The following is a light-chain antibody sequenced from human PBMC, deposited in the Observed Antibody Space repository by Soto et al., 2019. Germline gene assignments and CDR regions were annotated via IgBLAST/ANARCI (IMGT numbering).Light chain of an antibody. CDR2: DNN. Sequence: QSVLTQPPSVSGAPGQRVTISCTGSSSNIGAGYDVHWYQQLPGAAPKLLIYDNNNRPSGVPDRFSGSKSGTSASLAITGLQAEDEADYYCQSYDSRLSDVVFGGGTKLTVL. V-gene: IGLV1-40*01. CDR3: QSYDSRLSDVV. J-gene: IGLJ2*01. CDR1: SSNIGAGYD.